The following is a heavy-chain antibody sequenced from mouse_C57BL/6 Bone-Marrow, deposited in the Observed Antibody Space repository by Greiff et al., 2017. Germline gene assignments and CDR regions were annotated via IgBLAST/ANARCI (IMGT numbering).Heavy chain of an antibody. V-gene: IGHV1-69*01. J-gene: IGHJ4*01. CDR3: ARKTVVPYYAMEY. CDR1: GYTFTSYW. Sequence: QVQLQQPGAELVMPGASVKLSCKASGYTFTSYWMHWVKQRPGQGLEWIGEIDPSDSYTNYNQKFKGKSTFTVDKSSSTAYMQLSSLTSEDSAVYYCARKTVVPYYAMEYWGKGVSVSVST. D-gene: IGHD1-1*01. CDR2: IDPSDSYT.